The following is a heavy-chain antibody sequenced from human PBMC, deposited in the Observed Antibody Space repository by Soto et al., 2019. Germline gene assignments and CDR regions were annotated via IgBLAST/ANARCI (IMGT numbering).Heavy chain of an antibody. J-gene: IGHJ6*02. CDR3: ARFYDSSGYGRPPYYYYGIDV. CDR2: IDPSDSYT. Sequence: PGESLKISCKGSGYSFTSYWISWVRQMPGKGLEWMGRIDPSDSYTNYSPSFQGHVTISADKSISTAYLQWSSLKASDTAMYCCARFYDSSGYGRPPYYYYGIDVWGQGTTVTVSS. CDR1: GYSFTSYW. V-gene: IGHV5-10-1*01. D-gene: IGHD3-22*01.